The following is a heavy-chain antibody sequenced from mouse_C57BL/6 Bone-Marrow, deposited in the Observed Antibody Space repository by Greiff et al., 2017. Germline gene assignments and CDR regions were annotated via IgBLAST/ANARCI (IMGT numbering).Heavy chain of an antibody. D-gene: IGHD1-1*01. V-gene: IGHV2-4*01. CDR2: IWSGGST. CDR1: GFSLTSYG. J-gene: IGHJ1*03. Sequence: VQLQESGPGLVQPSQSLSITCTVSGFSLTSYGVHWVRQPPGKGLEWLGVIWSGGSTDYNAAFISRLSISKDNTKSQVFFKMNGLQADDTAIYYCASTVVATDWYFDVWGTGTTVTVSS. CDR3: ASTVVATDWYFDV.